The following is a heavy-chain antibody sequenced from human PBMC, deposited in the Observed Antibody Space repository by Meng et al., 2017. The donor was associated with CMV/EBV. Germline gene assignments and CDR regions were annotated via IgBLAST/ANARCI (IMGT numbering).Heavy chain of an antibody. CDR3: ARVELNTAMSGYGMDV. V-gene: IGHV1-69*05. Sequence: SVKVSCKASRGTFSSYALSWVRQAPGQGLEWMGGSIPIFGTANYAQKFQGRVTITTDESTSTAYMGLSSLRSEDTAVYYCARVELNTAMSGYGMDVWGQGTTVTVSS. CDR1: RGTFSSYA. D-gene: IGHD5-18*01. CDR2: SIPIFGTA. J-gene: IGHJ6*02.